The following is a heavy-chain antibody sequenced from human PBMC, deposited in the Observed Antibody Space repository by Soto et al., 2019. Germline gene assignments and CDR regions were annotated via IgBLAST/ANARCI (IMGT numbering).Heavy chain of an antibody. Sequence: PGESLKISCKGSGYSFTSYWIGWVRQMPGKGLEWMGIIYPGDSDTRYSPSFQGQVTISADKSISTAYLQWSSLKASDTAMYYCARISIGDDSSGYNAYGMDVWGQGTTVTVSS. CDR3: ARISIGDDSSGYNAYGMDV. CDR2: IYPGDSDT. D-gene: IGHD3-22*01. V-gene: IGHV5-51*01. CDR1: GYSFTSYW. J-gene: IGHJ6*02.